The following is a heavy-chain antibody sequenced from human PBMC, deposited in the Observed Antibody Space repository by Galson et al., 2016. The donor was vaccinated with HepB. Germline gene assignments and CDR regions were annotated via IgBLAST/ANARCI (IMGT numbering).Heavy chain of an antibody. V-gene: IGHV3-33*01. CDR3: ARFGGSLGMDV. D-gene: IGHD2-15*01. CDR2: IWYDGSNK. CDR1: GFTFSDFG. Sequence: SLRLSCAASGFTFSDFGMPWARQAPGKGLEWVALIWYDGSNKHYADSVNGRFTISRDNSTNTLYLQMNSLTAEDTAVYYCARFGGSLGMDVWGQGTTVTVAS. J-gene: IGHJ6*02.